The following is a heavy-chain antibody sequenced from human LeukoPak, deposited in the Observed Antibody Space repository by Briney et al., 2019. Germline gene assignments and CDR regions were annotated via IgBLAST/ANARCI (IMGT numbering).Heavy chain of an antibody. V-gene: IGHV4-59*08. CDR2: IYYSGST. CDR1: GGSISSYY. CDR3: ARSLPSIGGGYYFDY. J-gene: IGHJ4*02. Sequence: SETLSLTCTVSGGSISSYYWSWIRQPPGKGLEWIGYIYYSGSTNYNPSLKSRVTISVDTSKNQFSLKLSSVTAADTAVYYCARSLPSIGGGYYFDYWGQGTLVTVSS. D-gene: IGHD3-10*01.